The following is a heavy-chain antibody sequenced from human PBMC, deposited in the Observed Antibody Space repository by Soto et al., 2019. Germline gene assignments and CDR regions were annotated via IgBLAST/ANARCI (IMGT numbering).Heavy chain of an antibody. CDR2: INHSGST. V-gene: IGHV4-34*01. Sequence: SETLSLTCAVYGGSFSGYYWTWIRQPPGTGLEWIGEINHSGSTNYNPSLKSRVTISVDTSKNQFSLKLTSVTAADTAVYYCARKKITALFDYWGQGTLVTV. CDR3: ARKKITALFDY. CDR1: GGSFSGYY. D-gene: IGHD3-10*01. J-gene: IGHJ4*02.